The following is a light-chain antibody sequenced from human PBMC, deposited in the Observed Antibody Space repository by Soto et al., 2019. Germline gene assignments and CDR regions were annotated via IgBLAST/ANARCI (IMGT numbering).Light chain of an antibody. CDR2: GAS. CDR3: QQFNNWPPWT. CDR1: QNVGNN. J-gene: IGKJ1*01. Sequence: EIVMTQSPATLSVSPGERATLSCRASQNVGNNLVWYQQKPGQAPRLLIYGASTRAAGIPDRFSGSGSGTEFTLTISGLQSDDFVVYYCQQFNNWPPWTFGQGTKVDIK. V-gene: IGKV3-15*01.